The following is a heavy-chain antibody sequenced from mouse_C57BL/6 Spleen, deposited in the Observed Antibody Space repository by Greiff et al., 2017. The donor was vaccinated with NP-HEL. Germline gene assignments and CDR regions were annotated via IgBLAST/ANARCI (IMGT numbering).Heavy chain of an antibody. D-gene: IGHD2-2*01. CDR2: IYPGSGST. Sequence: VQLQQPGAELVKPGASVKMSCKASGYTFTSYWITWVKQRPGQGLEWIGDIYPGSGSTNYNGKFKGKATLTADKSSSTAYMQLSSLTSEDSAVYFCAREDGYDWYAMDYWGQGTSVTVSS. J-gene: IGHJ4*01. V-gene: IGHV1-55*01. CDR1: GYTFTSYW. CDR3: AREDGYDWYAMDY.